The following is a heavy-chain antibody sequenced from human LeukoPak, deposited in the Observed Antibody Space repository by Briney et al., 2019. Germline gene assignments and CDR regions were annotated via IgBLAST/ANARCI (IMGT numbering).Heavy chain of an antibody. D-gene: IGHD6-13*01. CDR2: INHSGST. Sequence: KTSETLSLTCAVYGGSFSGYYWSWLRQPPGKGLEWLGEINHSGSTNYNPSLESRVTISVDTSKNQFSLKLSSVTAADTAVYYCARDLGDRIAAADYAMDVWGQGTTVTVSS. J-gene: IGHJ6*02. CDR1: GGSFSGYY. CDR3: ARDLGDRIAAADYAMDV. V-gene: IGHV4-34*01.